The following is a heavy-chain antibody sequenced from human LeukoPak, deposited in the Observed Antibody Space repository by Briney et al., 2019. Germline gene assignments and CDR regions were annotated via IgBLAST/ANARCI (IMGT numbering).Heavy chain of an antibody. Sequence: GGSLRLSCAASGFTVSSNYMSWVRQAPGKGLEWVSVIYSDGTTYYADSVKGRFTISRDNSKNTLYLQMNRLRAEDTAVYYCARATIIRGVYFDYWGQGTLVTVSS. J-gene: IGHJ4*02. CDR1: GFTVSSNY. CDR2: IYSDGTT. CDR3: ARATIIRGVYFDY. V-gene: IGHV3-53*01. D-gene: IGHD3-10*01.